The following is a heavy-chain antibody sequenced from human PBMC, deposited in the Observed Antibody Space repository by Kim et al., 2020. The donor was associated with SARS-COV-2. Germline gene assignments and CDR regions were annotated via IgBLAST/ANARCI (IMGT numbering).Heavy chain of an antibody. CDR1: GIPFSNAW. J-gene: IGHJ1*01. CDR2: IKSQSDGGTA. V-gene: IGHV3-15*01. CDR3: TTVSIL. Sequence: GGSLRLSCVVSGIPFSNAWFNWVRQSPGKGLEWVCCIKSQSDGGTADLAAPVKGSFAISRDDSKNTLYLLMNSLRTDDSAVYYCTTVSILWGYGTLVTLS. D-gene: IGHD2-21*01.